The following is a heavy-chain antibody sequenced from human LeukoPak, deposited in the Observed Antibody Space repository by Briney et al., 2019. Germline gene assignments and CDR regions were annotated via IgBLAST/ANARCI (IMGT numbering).Heavy chain of an antibody. CDR1: GYTFTSYW. V-gene: IGHV5-10-1*01. D-gene: IGHD5-18*01. J-gene: IGHJ6*02. Sequence: GGSLRLSCKGSGYTFTSYWISWVRQMPGKGLEWMGKIDPSDSYTSYSPSFQGHVTISADKSISAAFLQWSSLKASDTAMYYCARHVDTAMGYYYYGMDVWGQGTTVTVSS. CDR2: IDPSDSYT. CDR3: ARHVDTAMGYYYYGMDV.